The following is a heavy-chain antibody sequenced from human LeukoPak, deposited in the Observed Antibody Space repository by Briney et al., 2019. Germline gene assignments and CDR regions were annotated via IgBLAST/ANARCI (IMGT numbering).Heavy chain of an antibody. CDR3: ARVIFGVVSLGYFDY. V-gene: IGHV1-18*01. CDR2: ISAYNGNT. Sequence: GASVKVSCKASGYTFTSYGISWVRQAPGQGLEWMGWISAYNGNTNYAQKLQGRVTMTRDTSISTAYMELSRLRSDDTAVYYCARVIFGVVSLGYFDYWGQGTLVTVSS. J-gene: IGHJ4*02. CDR1: GYTFTSYG. D-gene: IGHD3-3*01.